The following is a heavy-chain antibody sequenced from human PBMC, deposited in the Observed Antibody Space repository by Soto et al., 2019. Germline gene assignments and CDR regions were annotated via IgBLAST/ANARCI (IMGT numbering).Heavy chain of an antibody. CDR1: GFTFNTAW. J-gene: IGHJ5*02. CDR3: ASQPSQPIAAVGIKVGWFHP. CDR2: IKSKINGGTI. D-gene: IGHD6-13*01. Sequence: GGSLRLSCAASGFTFNTAWMNWVRQTPGKGLEWVGRIKSKINGGTIDYAAPVKGRFTISRDDSKITLYLQMNSLRAEDTAAYYCASQPSQPIAAVGIKVGWFHPWGQGPLVTVSS. V-gene: IGHV3-15*07.